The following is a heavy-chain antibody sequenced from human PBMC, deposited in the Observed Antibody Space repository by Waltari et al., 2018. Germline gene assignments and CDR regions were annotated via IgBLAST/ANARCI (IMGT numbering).Heavy chain of an antibody. J-gene: IGHJ4*02. Sequence: DLAEPGVCGVQRRGPLIPSCVVSGLTVSDHGIHWVRQAPGEGLEWVAVISYDGANKSYADSVKGRFTISKDNSKNTLFLQLTNLSTNDTAVYFCATPFSIFAVSARFDLWGQGTMVTVAS. CDR1: GLTVSDHG. V-gene: IGHV3-30*03. CDR2: ISYDGANK. CDR3: ATPFSIFAVSARFDL. D-gene: IGHD6-6*01.